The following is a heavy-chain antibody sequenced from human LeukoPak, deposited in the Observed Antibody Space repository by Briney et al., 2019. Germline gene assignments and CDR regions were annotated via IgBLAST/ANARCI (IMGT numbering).Heavy chain of an antibody. CDR1: GFSFRSAW. J-gene: IGHJ3*02. V-gene: IGHV3-15*01. CDR2: FISKSDGGTT. CDR3: IADSAAAGLDAFDI. D-gene: IGHD6-13*01. Sequence: PGGSLRLSCAPSGFSFRSAWMNWVRQAPGKGLEWVGRFISKSDGGTTDYAAPVKGRLTNSGDDSKNTLYLQMNSLKTEDTALYYCIADSAAAGLDAFDIWGQGTMVTVSP.